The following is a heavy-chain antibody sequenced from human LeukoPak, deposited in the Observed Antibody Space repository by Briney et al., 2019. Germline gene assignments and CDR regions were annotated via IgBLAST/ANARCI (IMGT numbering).Heavy chain of an antibody. CDR1: GFTFGSYG. J-gene: IGHJ6*02. V-gene: IGHV3-30*18. Sequence: GGSLRLSCAASGFTFGSYGMHWIRQSPGMGLEWVAFVSYDGLDKYYADSVKGRFTISRDNSKNTLFLQVNSLRDEDTAVYYCAKDRTHCSGGSCYGMDVWGQGTTVTVSS. CDR2: VSYDGLDK. CDR3: AKDRTHCSGGSCYGMDV. D-gene: IGHD2-15*01.